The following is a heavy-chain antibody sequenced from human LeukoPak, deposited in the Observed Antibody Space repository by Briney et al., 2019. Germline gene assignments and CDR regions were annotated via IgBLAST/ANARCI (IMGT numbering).Heavy chain of an antibody. J-gene: IGHJ4*02. CDR1: GGSISSSSYY. Sequence: SETLSLTCTVSGGSISSSSYYWGWIRQPPGKGLEWIGSIYYSGSTYRNPSLKSRVTISVDTSKNQFSLKLSSVTAAVTAVYYCASLRERSYYARGFDYWGQGTLVTVSS. V-gene: IGHV4-39*01. CDR2: IYYSGST. D-gene: IGHD1-26*01. CDR3: ASLRERSYYARGFDY.